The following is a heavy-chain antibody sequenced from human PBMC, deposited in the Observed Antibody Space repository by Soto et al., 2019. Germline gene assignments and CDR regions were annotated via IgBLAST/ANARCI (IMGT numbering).Heavy chain of an antibody. D-gene: IGHD2-15*01. V-gene: IGHV3-33*01. J-gene: IGHJ4*02. CDR1: GFTFSSYG. CDR2: IWYDGSNK. CDR3: ARGRGVVVAATLDY. Sequence: QVQLVESGGGVVQPGRSLRLSCAASGFTFSSYGMHWVRQAPGKGLEWVAVIWYDGSNKYYADSVKGRFTISRDNSMNTLYLQMNSLRAEDTAVYYCARGRGVVVAATLDYWGQGTLVTVSS.